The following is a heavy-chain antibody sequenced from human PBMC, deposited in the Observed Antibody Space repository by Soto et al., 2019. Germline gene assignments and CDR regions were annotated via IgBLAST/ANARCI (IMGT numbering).Heavy chain of an antibody. D-gene: IGHD3-22*01. V-gene: IGHV1-69*01. CDR2: IIPIFGTA. J-gene: IGHJ3*02. Sequence: QVPLVQSGAEVKKPGSSVKVSCKASGGTFSSYAISWVRQAPGQGLEWMGGIIPIFGTANYAQKFQGRVTITADESTSTAYMELSSLRSEDTAVYYCARDYYDSSGYQAGAFDIWGQGTMVTVSS. CDR1: GGTFSSYA. CDR3: ARDYYDSSGYQAGAFDI.